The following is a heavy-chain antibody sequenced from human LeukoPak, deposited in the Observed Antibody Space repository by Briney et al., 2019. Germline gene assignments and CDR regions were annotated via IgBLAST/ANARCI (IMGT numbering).Heavy chain of an antibody. V-gene: IGHV4-39*07. Sequence: NPSETLSLTCTVSGGSISSSSYYWGWIRQPPWKGLEWIGSIYYSGSTYYNPSLKSRVTISVDTSKNQFSLKLSSVTAADTAVYYCARGGGSYSDHDYWGQGTLVTVSS. CDR3: ARGGGSYSDHDY. CDR1: GGSISSSSYY. J-gene: IGHJ4*02. D-gene: IGHD1-26*01. CDR2: IYYSGST.